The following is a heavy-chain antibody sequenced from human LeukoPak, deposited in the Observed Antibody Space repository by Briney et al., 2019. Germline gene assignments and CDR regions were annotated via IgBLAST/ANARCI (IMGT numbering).Heavy chain of an antibody. Sequence: GGSLRLSCAASGFTVSSNYMNWVRQAPGKGLEWVSVIYSGGSTYYADSVKGRFTISRDTSKNTLYLQMNSLRAEDTAVYHCARARYCSGGSCSPSYYYYGMDVWGQGTTVTVSS. CDR2: IYSGGST. D-gene: IGHD2-15*01. CDR1: GFTVSSNY. V-gene: IGHV3-66*01. CDR3: ARARYCSGGSCSPSYYYYGMDV. J-gene: IGHJ6*02.